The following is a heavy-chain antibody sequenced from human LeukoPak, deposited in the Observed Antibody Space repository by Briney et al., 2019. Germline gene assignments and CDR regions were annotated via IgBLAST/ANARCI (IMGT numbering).Heavy chain of an antibody. CDR2: ISSSSGYI. D-gene: IGHD5-18*01. CDR1: GFTFSSYS. J-gene: IGHJ4*01. Sequence: GGSLRLCCAASGFTFSSYSMNWVRQAPGKGLEWVSSISSSSGYIYYADSVKGRFTISRDNAKNSLYLQMNSLRAEDTAVYCCARDPGPDTALDYWGQGTLVTVSS. V-gene: IGHV3-21*01. CDR3: ARDPGPDTALDY.